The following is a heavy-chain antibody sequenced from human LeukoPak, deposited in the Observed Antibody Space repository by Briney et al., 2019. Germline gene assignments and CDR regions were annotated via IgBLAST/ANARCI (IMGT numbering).Heavy chain of an antibody. V-gene: IGHV3-21*01. Sequence: GGSLRLSCAASGFTFSSYSMNWVRQAPGKRLEWVSSISSGSSYIYYADSVKGRFTISRDNAKNSLYLQMNSLRAEDTAVYYCARDYCSSSSCDLYYFDYWGQGTLVTVSS. CDR1: GFTFSSYS. D-gene: IGHD2-2*01. CDR2: ISSGSSYI. CDR3: ARDYCSSSSCDLYYFDY. J-gene: IGHJ4*02.